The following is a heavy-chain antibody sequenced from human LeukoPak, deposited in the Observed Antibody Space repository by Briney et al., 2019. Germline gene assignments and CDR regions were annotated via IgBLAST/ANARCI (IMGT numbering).Heavy chain of an antibody. D-gene: IGHD3-10*01. Sequence: SEILSLTCAVSGGSISSSNWWSWVRQPPGKGLEWIGEIYHSGSTNYNPSLKSRVTISVDKSKNQFSLKLSSVTAADTAVYYCARDLRFGELIDAFDIWGQGTMVTVSS. CDR2: IYHSGST. CDR3: ARDLRFGELIDAFDI. J-gene: IGHJ3*02. V-gene: IGHV4-4*02. CDR1: GGSISSSNW.